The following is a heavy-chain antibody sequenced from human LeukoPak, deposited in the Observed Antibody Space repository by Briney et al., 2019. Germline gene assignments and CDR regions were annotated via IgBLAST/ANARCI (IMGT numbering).Heavy chain of an antibody. D-gene: IGHD4-17*01. J-gene: IGHJ4*02. CDR3: ARAGGSTVSHSDY. CDR2: IKNDGSST. CDR1: GFTFSSYW. Sequence: PGGSLRLSCAASGFTFSSYWMHWVRQAPGKGLVWVSRIKNDGSSTSYADSVKGRLTISRDNAKNTLYLQMNSLRDEDTAVYYCARAGGSTVSHSDYWGQGTLVTVSS. V-gene: IGHV3-74*01.